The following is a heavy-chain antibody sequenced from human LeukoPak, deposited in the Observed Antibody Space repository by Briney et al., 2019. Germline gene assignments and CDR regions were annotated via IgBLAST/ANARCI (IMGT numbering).Heavy chain of an antibody. V-gene: IGHV3-11*06. Sequence: GGSLRLSCAASGFTFSDYYMSWIRQAPGKGPEWVSYISSSSSYTNYADSVKGRFTISRDNAKNSLYLQMNSLRAEDTAVYYCARYCSGGSCYSEYYYGMDVWGKGTTVTVSS. CDR3: ARYCSGGSCYSEYYYGMDV. D-gene: IGHD2-15*01. CDR2: ISSSSSYT. CDR1: GFTFSDYY. J-gene: IGHJ6*04.